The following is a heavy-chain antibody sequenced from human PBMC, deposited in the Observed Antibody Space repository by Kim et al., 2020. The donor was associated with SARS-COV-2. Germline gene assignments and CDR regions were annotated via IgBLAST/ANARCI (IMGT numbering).Heavy chain of an antibody. D-gene: IGHD2-2*03. Sequence: GGSLRLSCAASGFTFSSYSMNWVRQAPGKGLEWVSYISSSSSTIYYADSVKGRFTISRDNAKNSLYLQMNSLRAEDTAVYYCARSGYCSSTSCYESWYFDLWGRGTLVTVSS. V-gene: IGHV3-48*04. CDR3: ARSGYCSSTSCYESWYFDL. J-gene: IGHJ2*01. CDR2: ISSSSSTI. CDR1: GFTFSSYS.